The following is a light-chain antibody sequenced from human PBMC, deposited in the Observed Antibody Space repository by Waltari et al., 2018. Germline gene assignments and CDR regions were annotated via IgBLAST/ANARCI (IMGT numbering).Light chain of an antibody. Sequence: QSALTQPPSASGSPGQSVTISCTGTSSDVGGYNFVSWYQQHPGKAPKLIIYEVTERPSGVPDRFSGSKSGNPASLTVSGLQTEDESDYYCSSYAGSMTFIFGGGTKLTVL. J-gene: IGLJ2*01. CDR3: SSYAGSMTFI. V-gene: IGLV2-8*01. CDR1: SSDVGGYNF. CDR2: EVT.